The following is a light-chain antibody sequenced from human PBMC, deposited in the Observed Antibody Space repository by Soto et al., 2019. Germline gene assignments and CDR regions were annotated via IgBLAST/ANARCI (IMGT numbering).Light chain of an antibody. CDR1: SSDVGDYNY. CDR2: EVN. V-gene: IGLV2-8*01. CDR3: TSYAGGNNV. J-gene: IGLJ1*01. Sequence: QSALTQPPSASGSPGQSVTISCTGTSSDVGDYNYVSWYQQHPGKVPKLMVYEVNKRPSGVPDRFSGSKSGNTASLTVSGLQAEDEADYYCTSYAGGNNVFGTGTKLPVL.